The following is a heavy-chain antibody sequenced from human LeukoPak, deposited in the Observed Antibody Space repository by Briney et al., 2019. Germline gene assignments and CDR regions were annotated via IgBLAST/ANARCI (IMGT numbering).Heavy chain of an antibody. V-gene: IGHV4-4*07. CDR3: ARAPYSLIQLSLVGGVFDI. J-gene: IGHJ3*02. D-gene: IGHD5-18*01. CDR2: IYTSGST. CDR1: GGSISSYY. Sequence: SETLSLTCTVSGGSISSYYWSWIRQPAGKGLEWIGRIYTSGSTNYNPSLESRVTISVDTSKNQFSLKLSSVTAADAAVYYCARAPYSLIQLSLVGGVFDIWGQGTMVPVSS.